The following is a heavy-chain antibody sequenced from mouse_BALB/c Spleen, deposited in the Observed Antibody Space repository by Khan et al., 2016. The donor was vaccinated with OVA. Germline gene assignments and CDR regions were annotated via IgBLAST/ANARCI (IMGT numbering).Heavy chain of an antibody. V-gene: IGHV9-4*02. CDR2: INTHSGVP. CDR1: GYTFTTAG. D-gene: IGHD2-12*01. CDR3: ERGGADFYRSDGGAMDY. J-gene: IGHJ4*01. Sequence: QIQLVQSGPELKKPGETVRISCKASGYTFTTAGMQWVQKMPGKGLKWIGWINTHSGVPKYAEDFKGRFVFSLETSASTAYLQITNLKNEDTATYFCERGGADFYRSDGGAMDYWGQGTSVTVSS.